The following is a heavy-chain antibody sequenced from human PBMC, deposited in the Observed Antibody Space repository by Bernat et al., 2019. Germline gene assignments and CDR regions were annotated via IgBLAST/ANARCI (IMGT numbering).Heavy chain of an antibody. Sequence: EVQLLESGGGLVQPGGSLRLSRAASGFTFASYAMGWVRQAPGKGLDWVSALSGSGGATYYADSVKGRFTISRDNSMNTLYLQMNNLGAEDTALYYCARQSPVYDSSGWPWYFQDWGQGTLVTVSS. J-gene: IGHJ1*01. CDR1: GFTFASYA. CDR3: ARQSPVYDSSGWPWYFQD. CDR2: LSGSGGAT. V-gene: IGHV3-23*01. D-gene: IGHD3-22*01.